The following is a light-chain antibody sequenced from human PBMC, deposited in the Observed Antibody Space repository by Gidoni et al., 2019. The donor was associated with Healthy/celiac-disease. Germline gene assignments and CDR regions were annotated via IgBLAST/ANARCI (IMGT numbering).Light chain of an antibody. CDR2: GAS. J-gene: IGKJ3*01. CDR1: QSVSSSY. CDR3: QQYGSCQGFT. Sequence: EIVLTQSPGTLSLSPGERATLSCRASQSVSSSYLAWYQQKPGQAPRLLIYGASSRATGIPDRFSGSGSGTDFTLTISRLEPEDFAVYYCQQYGSCQGFTFGPGTKVEIK. V-gene: IGKV3-20*01.